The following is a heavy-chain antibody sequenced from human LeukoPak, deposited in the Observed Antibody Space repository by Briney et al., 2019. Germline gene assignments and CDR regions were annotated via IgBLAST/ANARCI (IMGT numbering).Heavy chain of an antibody. CDR2: IFYSGSS. J-gene: IGHJ4*02. D-gene: IGHD6-25*01. CDR3: AGRAARFFDY. V-gene: IGHV4-59*01. Sequence: SETLSLTCTVSGDSLNSYYWSWIRRPPGEGLQWIGYIFYSGSSNYNASLRSRVAISVDTSKNQFSLKLTSVTAADTAVYYCAGRAARFFDYWGQGVLVTVSS. CDR1: GDSLNSYY.